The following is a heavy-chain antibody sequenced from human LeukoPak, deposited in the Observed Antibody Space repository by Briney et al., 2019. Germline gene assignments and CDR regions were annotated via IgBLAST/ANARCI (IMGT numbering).Heavy chain of an antibody. J-gene: IGHJ5*02. Sequence: SETLSLTRAVSGASISGYYWSWIWPPPGKGLEYIGYISYTGNTNSNPSLKSRVTISVDTSKNQFSLKLSAVTAADTAVYFCARGRGGGGTSNNWFDPWGQGTHVIVSS. CDR2: ISYTGNT. CDR1: GASISGYY. V-gene: IGHV4-59*01. CDR3: ARGRGGGGTSNNWFDP. D-gene: IGHD2-15*01.